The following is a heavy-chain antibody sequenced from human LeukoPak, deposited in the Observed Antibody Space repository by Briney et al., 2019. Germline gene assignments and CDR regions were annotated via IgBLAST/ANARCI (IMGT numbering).Heavy chain of an antibody. D-gene: IGHD2-2*01. V-gene: IGHV3-23*01. Sequence: GGSLRLSCAASGFTFSNYAMSWVRQAPGKGLEWVSAISGSGGSTSYADSVKGRFTISRDNSKNTLYLQMNSLRAEGTAVYYCAKDPIVVVPAAIDAFDIWGQGTMVTVSS. CDR2: ISGSGGST. CDR3: AKDPIVVVPAAIDAFDI. J-gene: IGHJ3*02. CDR1: GFTFSNYA.